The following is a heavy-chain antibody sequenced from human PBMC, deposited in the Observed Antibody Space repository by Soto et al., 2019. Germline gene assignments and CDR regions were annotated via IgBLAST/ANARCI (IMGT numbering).Heavy chain of an antibody. D-gene: IGHD3-10*01. J-gene: IGHJ6*02. Sequence: GASVKVSCKASGGTFSSYAISWVRQAPGQGLEWMGGIIPIFGTANYAQKFQGRVTITADESTSTAYMELSSLRSEDTAVYYCASVLLWFGDFYYYYGMDVWGQGTTVTVSS. CDR1: GGTFSSYA. CDR3: ASVLLWFGDFYYYYGMDV. V-gene: IGHV1-69*13. CDR2: IIPIFGTA.